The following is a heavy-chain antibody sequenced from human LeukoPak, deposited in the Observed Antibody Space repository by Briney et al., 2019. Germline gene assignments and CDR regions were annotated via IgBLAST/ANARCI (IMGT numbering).Heavy chain of an antibody. V-gene: IGHV3-74*01. D-gene: IGHD4-17*01. CDR3: ARDFAGDRDY. CDR2: INPNGKIT. J-gene: IGHJ4*02. CDR1: GFTLSNAW. Sequence: GGSLRLSCAASGFTLSNAWMNWVRQAPGKGLVWVARINPNGKITTYTDSVKGRFTISRDNAKNTLYLQMNSLSAEDTAVYYCARDFAGDRDYWGQGTLVTVSS.